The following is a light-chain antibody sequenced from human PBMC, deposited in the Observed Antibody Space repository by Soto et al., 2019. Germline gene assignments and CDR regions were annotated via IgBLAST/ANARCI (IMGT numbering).Light chain of an antibody. CDR1: SSDVGSYNL. CDR2: EVS. V-gene: IGLV2-23*02. CDR3: CSYAGSSTFV. Sequence: QSVLTQPASLSVFPGQSITISCTGTSSDVGSYNLVSWYQQHPGKAPKLMIYEVSKRPSGVSNRFSGSKSGNTASLTISGLQAEDEADYYCCSYAGSSTFVFGTGTKVTVL. J-gene: IGLJ1*01.